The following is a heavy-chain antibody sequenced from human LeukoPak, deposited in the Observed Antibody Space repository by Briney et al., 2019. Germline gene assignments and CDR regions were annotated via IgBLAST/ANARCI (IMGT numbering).Heavy chain of an antibody. J-gene: IGHJ5*02. Sequence: GSLRLSCTVSGFTVSSNSMSWVRQPPGKGLEWIGSIYHSGSTYYNPSLKSRVTISVDTSKNQFSLKLSSVTAADTAVYYCARSRGSGSSPYNWFDPWGQGTLVTVSS. CDR3: ARSRGSGSSPYNWFDP. D-gene: IGHD3-10*01. CDR1: GFTVSSNS. CDR2: IYHSGST. V-gene: IGHV4-59*02.